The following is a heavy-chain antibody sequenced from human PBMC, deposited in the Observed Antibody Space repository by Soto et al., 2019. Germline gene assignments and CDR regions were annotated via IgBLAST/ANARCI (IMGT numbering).Heavy chain of an antibody. CDR1: GGSISSYY. CDR3: ARGLGYCSSTSCYEGDYYYYMDV. CDR2: IYYSGST. D-gene: IGHD2-2*01. V-gene: IGHV4-59*01. J-gene: IGHJ6*03. Sequence: SETLSLTCTVSGGSISSYYWSWIRQPPGKGLEWIGYIYYSGSTNYNPSLKSRVTISVDTSKNQFSLKLSSVTAADTAVYYCARGLGYCSSTSCYEGDYYYYMDVWGKGTTVTVS.